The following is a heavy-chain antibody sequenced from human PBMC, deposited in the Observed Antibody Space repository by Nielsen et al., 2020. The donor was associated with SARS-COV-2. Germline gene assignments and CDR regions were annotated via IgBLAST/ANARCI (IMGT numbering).Heavy chain of an antibody. CDR3: ARGNGWGSYFDY. Sequence: GGSLRLSCAASGFTFSSYGMHRVRQAPGKGLEWVAVISYDGSEKYYADSVKGRFTISRDNSKNTLYLQINSLRAEDTAVYYCARGNGWGSYFDYWGQGTLVTVSS. CDR1: GFTFSSYG. V-gene: IGHV3-30-3*01. D-gene: IGHD7-27*01. J-gene: IGHJ4*02. CDR2: ISYDGSEK.